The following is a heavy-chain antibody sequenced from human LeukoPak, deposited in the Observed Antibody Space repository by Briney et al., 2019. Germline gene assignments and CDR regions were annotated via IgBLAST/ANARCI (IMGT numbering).Heavy chain of an antibody. V-gene: IGHV1-2*02. D-gene: IGHD3-10*01. J-gene: IGHJ4*02. CDR1: GYTFTGYY. CDR2: INPNSGGT. Sequence: GASVKVSCKASGYTFTGYYMHWVRQAPGQGLEWMGWINPNSGGTNYAQKFQGRVTMTRDTSISTAYMELSRLRSDDTAVYHCARLAPAGSGSYFDYWGQGTLVTVSS. CDR3: ARLAPAGSGSYFDY.